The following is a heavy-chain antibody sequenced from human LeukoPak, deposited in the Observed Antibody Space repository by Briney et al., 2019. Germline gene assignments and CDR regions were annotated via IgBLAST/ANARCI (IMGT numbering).Heavy chain of an antibody. CDR1: GFTLSSYG. Sequence: PGGSLRLSCAASGFTLSSYGMHWVRQAPGKGLEWVAVIWYDGSNKYYADSVKGRFTISRDNSKNTLYLQMNSLRAEDTAVYYCARGGQLWFGEVDYWGQGTLVTVSS. D-gene: IGHD3-10*01. J-gene: IGHJ4*02. CDR2: IWYDGSNK. CDR3: ARGGQLWFGEVDY. V-gene: IGHV3-33*01.